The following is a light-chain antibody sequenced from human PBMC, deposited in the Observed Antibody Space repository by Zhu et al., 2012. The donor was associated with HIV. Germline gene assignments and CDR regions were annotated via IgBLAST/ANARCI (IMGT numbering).Light chain of an antibody. J-gene: IGKJ4*01. CDR1: QSVNSF. CDR3: HQCRNRPLT. Sequence: IVLTQSPATLSLSPGERATLSCRTSQSVNSFLAWYQQKPGQAPRLLIYDTSKRAAGVPARFSGSGSGTDFTLTISSLEPEDFAVYYCHQCRNRPLTFGGGTRVEI. CDR2: DTS. V-gene: IGKV3-11*01.